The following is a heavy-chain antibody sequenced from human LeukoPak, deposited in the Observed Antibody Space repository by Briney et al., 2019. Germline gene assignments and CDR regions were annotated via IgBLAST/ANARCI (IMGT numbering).Heavy chain of an antibody. Sequence: GGSLRLSCAASGFTFTSYWMKWVRQIPGKGLVWLSRIKYDGSSTTYADSVKGRFTISRDNAKNTLYLQMNSLRAEDTAVYYCTRDCDTSGNYYGWFDPWSQGALVTVSS. CDR2: IKYDGSST. CDR1: GFTFTSYW. CDR3: TRDCDTSGNYYGWFDP. D-gene: IGHD3-22*01. J-gene: IGHJ5*02. V-gene: IGHV3-74*01.